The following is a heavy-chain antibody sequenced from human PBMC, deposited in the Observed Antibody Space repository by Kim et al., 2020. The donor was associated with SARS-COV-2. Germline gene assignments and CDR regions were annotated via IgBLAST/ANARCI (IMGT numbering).Heavy chain of an antibody. J-gene: IGHJ4*02. CDR1: GGSMSNYY. V-gene: IGHV4-59*01. CDR3: ARHRGLLYYFDS. Sequence: SETLSLTCTVSGGSMSNYYWSWIRQPHGKGLEWIGYIYNSGSTNYNHSLKSRDTISVDTYKNKFSLNLSSVTAADTAVYYCARHRGLLYYFDSWGQGTLVTVSS. D-gene: IGHD1-26*01. CDR2: IYNSGST.